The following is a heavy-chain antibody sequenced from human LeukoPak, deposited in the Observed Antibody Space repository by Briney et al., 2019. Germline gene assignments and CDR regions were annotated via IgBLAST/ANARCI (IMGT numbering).Heavy chain of an antibody. CDR3: ARRLAWELLGSAFDI. V-gene: IGHV4-38-2*01. D-gene: IGHD1-26*01. Sequence: KPSETLSLTCAVSGYSISSGYDWGWIRQPPGKGLEWIGSIYHSGSTYYNPSLKSRVTISVDTSKNQFSLKLSSGTAADTAVYYCARRLAWELLGSAFDIWGQGTMVTVCS. CDR2: IYHSGST. CDR1: GYSISSGYD. J-gene: IGHJ3*02.